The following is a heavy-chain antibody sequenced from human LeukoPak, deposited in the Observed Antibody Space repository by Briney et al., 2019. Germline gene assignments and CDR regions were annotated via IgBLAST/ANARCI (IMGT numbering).Heavy chain of an antibody. CDR1: GSTLSSYS. Sequence: PGGALRLCCSAPGSTLSSYSMKPVHQATGRVLELDESFTSSGTYIFYADSVKGRFTISRDNAKNSLYLQMNSLGPEDTAVYYCARSLDIVVVVAATGLDYWGQGTLVTVSS. CDR2: FTSSGTYI. J-gene: IGHJ4*02. V-gene: IGHV3-21*01. CDR3: ARSLDIVVVVAATGLDY. D-gene: IGHD2-15*01.